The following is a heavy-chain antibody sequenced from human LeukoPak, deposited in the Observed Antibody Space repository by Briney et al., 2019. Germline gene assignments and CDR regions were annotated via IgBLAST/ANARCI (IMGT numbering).Heavy chain of an antibody. J-gene: IGHJ4*02. CDR2: IIPILGIA. Sequence: GASVTVSCKASGGTFSSYAISWVRQAPGQGLEWMGRIIPILGIANYAQKFQGRVTITADKSTSTAYMELSSLRSEDTAVYYCVYGSGSWLAYWGQGTLVTVSS. V-gene: IGHV1-69*04. D-gene: IGHD3-10*01. CDR3: VYGSGSWLAY. CDR1: GGTFSSYA.